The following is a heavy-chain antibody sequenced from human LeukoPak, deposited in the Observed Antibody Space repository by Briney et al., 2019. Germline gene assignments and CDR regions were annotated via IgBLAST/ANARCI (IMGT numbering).Heavy chain of an antibody. V-gene: IGHV3-23*01. CDR2: ISGSGGST. Sequence: GGSLRLSCAASGFTFSSYAMSWVRQAPGKGLEWVSAISGSGGSTYYADSVKGRFTISRDNSKNTLYLQMNSLRAEDTAVYYCAKTPDSYDFWSGYYPLPPYYFDYWGQGTLVTVSS. D-gene: IGHD3-3*01. CDR1: GFTFSSYA. CDR3: AKTPDSYDFWSGYYPLPPYYFDY. J-gene: IGHJ4*02.